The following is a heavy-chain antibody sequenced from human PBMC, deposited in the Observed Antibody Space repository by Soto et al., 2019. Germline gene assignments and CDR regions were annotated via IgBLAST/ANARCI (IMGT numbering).Heavy chain of an antibody. CDR1: GDSVSSYSAS. CDR3: VRDRYSSSGWFDP. Sequence: SQTLSLTCAISGDSVSSYSASWNWIRQSPSGGLEWLGRTYYRSRFFSDYAESVKSRIIINPDTSKNHFSLQLKSVTPEDTAVYYCVRDRYSSSGWFDPWGQGTPVTVSS. J-gene: IGHJ5*02. V-gene: IGHV6-1*01. D-gene: IGHD3-10*01. CDR2: TYYRSRFFS.